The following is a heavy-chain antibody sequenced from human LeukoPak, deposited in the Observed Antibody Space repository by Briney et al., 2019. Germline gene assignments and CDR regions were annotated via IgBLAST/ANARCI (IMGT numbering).Heavy chain of an antibody. CDR3: ARGVYGSSCGY. J-gene: IGHJ4*02. Sequence: GGSLRLSCVASGFTFSSYWMHWVRQAPGKGLVGVSRINGDGSSTSYADSVKGRFTISRDNAKNTLYLQMNSLRAEDTAVYYCARGVYGSSCGYWGQGTLVTVSS. CDR2: INGDGSST. D-gene: IGHD6-13*01. V-gene: IGHV3-74*01. CDR1: GFTFSSYW.